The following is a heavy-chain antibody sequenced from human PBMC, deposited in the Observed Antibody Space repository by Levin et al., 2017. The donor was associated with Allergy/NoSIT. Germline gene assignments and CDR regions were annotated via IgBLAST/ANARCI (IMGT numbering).Heavy chain of an antibody. Sequence: GASVKVSCKASGYTFTSYYMHWVRQAPGQGLEWMGIINPSGGSTSYAQKFQGRVTMTRDTSTSTVYMELSSLRSEDTAVYYCARDWPYDSSGYEPLDVWGQGTTVTVSS. J-gene: IGHJ6*02. V-gene: IGHV1-46*01. CDR1: GYTFTSYY. CDR2: INPSGGST. D-gene: IGHD3-22*01. CDR3: ARDWPYDSSGYEPLDV.